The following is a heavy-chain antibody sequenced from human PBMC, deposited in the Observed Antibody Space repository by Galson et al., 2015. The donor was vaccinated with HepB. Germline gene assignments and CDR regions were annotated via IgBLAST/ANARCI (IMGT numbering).Heavy chain of an antibody. CDR2: ISSSSSYI. J-gene: IGHJ4*02. Sequence: LRLSCAASGFTFSSYSMNWVRQAPGKGLEWVSSISSSSSYIYYADSVKGRFTISRDNSKNTMYLQMNSLRTEDTAVYYCANDWWGGSDLSYFGSCGQGTLVSVSS. V-gene: IGHV3-21*01. CDR1: GFTFSSYS. D-gene: IGHD1-26*01. CDR3: ANDWWGGSDLSYFGS.